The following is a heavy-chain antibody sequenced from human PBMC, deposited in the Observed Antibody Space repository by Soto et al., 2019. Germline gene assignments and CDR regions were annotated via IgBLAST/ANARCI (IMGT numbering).Heavy chain of an antibody. CDR3: ARASSGSGYYFDY. J-gene: IGHJ4*02. CDR2: ISGSSSYT. D-gene: IGHD3-22*01. CDR1: GFTFSDYY. Sequence: GGSLRLSCAASGFTFSDYYMSWIRQAPGKGLEWVSYISGSSSYTNYADSVKGRFTISRDYAKNSLYLQMNSLRAEDTAVYYCARASSGSGYYFDYWGQGALVTVSS. V-gene: IGHV3-11*05.